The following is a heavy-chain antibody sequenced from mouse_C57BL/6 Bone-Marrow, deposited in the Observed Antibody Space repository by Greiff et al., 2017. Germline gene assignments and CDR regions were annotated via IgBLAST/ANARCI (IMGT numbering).Heavy chain of an antibody. CDR1: GYSFTGYY. D-gene: IGHD1-1*02. V-gene: IGHV1-42*01. J-gene: IGHJ1*03. CDR3: ARWCYYWYVDV. CDR2: INPSTGGT. Sequence: EVQLQQSGPELVKPGASVKISCKASGYSFTGYYMNWVKQSPEKCLEWIGEINPSTGGTTYNQKFKAQATLTVDKSSSTAYMQLKSLTSEDSAVYYCARWCYYWYVDVGGTGTTVTVSS.